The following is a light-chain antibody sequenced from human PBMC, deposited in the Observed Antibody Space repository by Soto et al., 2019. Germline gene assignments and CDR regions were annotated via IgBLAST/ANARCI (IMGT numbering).Light chain of an antibody. Sequence: QSALTQPASVSGSPGQSITISCTGTTNDIAVYNYVSWYQHHPGKAPQVIIFEVGHRPSGVSDRFSGSKSGATASLTISGLQPEDEAEYYCTSYTTSSTWVFGGGTKVTVL. V-gene: IGLV2-14*01. CDR2: EVG. CDR1: TNDIAVYNY. J-gene: IGLJ3*02. CDR3: TSYTTSSTWV.